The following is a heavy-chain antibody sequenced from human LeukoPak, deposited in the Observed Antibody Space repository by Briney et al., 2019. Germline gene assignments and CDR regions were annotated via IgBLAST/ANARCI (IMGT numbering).Heavy chain of an antibody. J-gene: IGHJ4*01. CDR3: IREVQVRASASLGL. D-gene: IGHD1-1*01. CDR1: GFTISGFW. CDR2: MNSAGTTI. V-gene: IGHV3-74*01. Sequence: PGGSLRLSCAASGFTISGFWMHWVRQVTGEGLVWVARMNSAGTTINYADSVKGRFTISRDNVRNTLHLQMNNLSLEDTAVYFCIREVQVRASASLGLWGLGTLVTVS.